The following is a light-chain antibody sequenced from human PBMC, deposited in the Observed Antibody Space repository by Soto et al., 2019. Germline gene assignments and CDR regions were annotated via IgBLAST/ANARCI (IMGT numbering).Light chain of an antibody. Sequence: QAVVTQEPSVTVSPGGTVTLTCGSSTGAVTSGHYPYWFQQKPGQAPRTVIYDTNNKHSWTPARFSGSLLGCKSSLTLSGAQPEDEAMYYCLLLCPGTRRVFGTGTKLTVL. J-gene: IGLJ1*01. V-gene: IGLV7-46*01. CDR3: LLLCPGTRRV. CDR2: DTN. CDR1: TGAVTSGHY.